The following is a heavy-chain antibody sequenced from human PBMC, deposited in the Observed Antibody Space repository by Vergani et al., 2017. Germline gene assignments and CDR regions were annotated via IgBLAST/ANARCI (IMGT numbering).Heavy chain of an antibody. CDR3: ARHSTVEWLVKLGWIDP. CDR1: GASISSNSYY. Sequence: QLQLQESGPGLVEPSETLSLTCTVSGASISSNSYYWGWVRQSPGNGLEWVGSIRYSGPTYYNLPLQSRTTISLDTSKNQFSLNLSSVTAADTALYFCARHSTVEWLVKLGWIDPWGQGILVTVSS. D-gene: IGHD6-19*01. V-gene: IGHV4-39*01. CDR2: IRYSGPT. J-gene: IGHJ5*02.